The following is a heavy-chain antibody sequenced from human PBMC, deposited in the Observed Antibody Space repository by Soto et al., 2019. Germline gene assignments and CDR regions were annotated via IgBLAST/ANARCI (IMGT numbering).Heavy chain of an antibody. CDR1: GFTFSSCS. Sequence: EVQLVESGGGLVKPGGSLRLSCAASGFTFSSCSMNWVRQAPGKGLEWVSSISSSSSYIYYADSVKGRFTISRDNAKNSLYLQMNSLRAEDTAVYYCARDPTVVTPDWYFDLWGRGTLVTVSS. J-gene: IGHJ2*01. V-gene: IGHV3-21*01. D-gene: IGHD2-21*02. CDR2: ISSSSSYI. CDR3: ARDPTVVTPDWYFDL.